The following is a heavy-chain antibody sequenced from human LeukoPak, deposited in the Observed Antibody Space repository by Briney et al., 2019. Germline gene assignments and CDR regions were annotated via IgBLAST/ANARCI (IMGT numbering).Heavy chain of an antibody. CDR2: IYYSGST. CDR1: GGSISSYY. D-gene: IGHD6-13*01. V-gene: IGHV4-59*08. J-gene: IGHJ6*02. CDR3: ARLIAATRGVYSMDV. Sequence: PSETLSLTCTVSGGSISSYYWSWIRQPPGQGLEWIGYIYYSGSTNYNPSLKRRVTISVDTSKSQFSLKLSSVTAADTAVYYCARLIAATRGVYSMDVWGQGTTVTVSS.